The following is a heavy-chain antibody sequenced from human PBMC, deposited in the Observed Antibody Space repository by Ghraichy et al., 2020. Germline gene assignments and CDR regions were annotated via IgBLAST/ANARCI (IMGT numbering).Heavy chain of an antibody. Sequence: GESLNISCAASGFTFSSYAMSWVRQAPGKGLEWVSAISGSGGSTYYADSVKGRFTISRDNSKNTLYLQMNSLRAEDTAVYYCAKDRVERPHRAYHFDYWGQGTLVTVSS. CDR3: AKDRVERPHRAYHFDY. CDR2: ISGSGGST. CDR1: GFTFSSYA. J-gene: IGHJ4*02. V-gene: IGHV3-23*01. D-gene: IGHD1-1*01.